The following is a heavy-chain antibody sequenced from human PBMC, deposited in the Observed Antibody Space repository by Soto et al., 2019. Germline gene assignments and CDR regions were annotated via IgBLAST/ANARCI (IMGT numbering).Heavy chain of an antibody. J-gene: IGHJ5*02. D-gene: IGHD3-22*01. Sequence: SSHTLSLPCAVSGYSITSGYYWGWLRQPPGKVLEWVVSIYHDGSTYYNPSLNSRGTLSIDMTNSHFSLILTSVTAADTAVYYCARVGPCVQSYYDSSPYTFENWCDPWGQGTLVNVYS. V-gene: IGHV4-38-2*01. CDR3: ARVGPCVQSYYDSSPYTFENWCDP. CDR1: GYSITSGYY. CDR2: IYHDGST.